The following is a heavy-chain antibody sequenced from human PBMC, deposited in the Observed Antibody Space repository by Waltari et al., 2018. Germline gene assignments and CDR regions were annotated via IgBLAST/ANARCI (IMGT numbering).Heavy chain of an antibody. Sequence: QVHLVESGGGVVQPGKSLRLSCVASGFIFRDYAMHWVRQTPGKGRHWVALISYDGVDKWYADSLKGRFTISRDNSKSTLYLQIDSLRSEDTAVYYCARDYNSLVDYWGQGILVTVSS. J-gene: IGHJ4*02. CDR1: GFIFRDYA. CDR3: ARDYNSLVDY. CDR2: ISYDGVDK. V-gene: IGHV3-30*01. D-gene: IGHD1-1*01.